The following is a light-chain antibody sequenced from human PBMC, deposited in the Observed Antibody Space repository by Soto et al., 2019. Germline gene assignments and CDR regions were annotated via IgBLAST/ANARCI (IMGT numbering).Light chain of an antibody. J-gene: IGKJ4*01. V-gene: IGKV1-33*01. CDR3: QQFESLPL. CDR2: DVS. CDR1: QDIRNN. Sequence: DIQMTQSPPSLSASIGDRVTITCQASQDIRNNLNWYQQKPGEAPKLLIYDVSNLETGVPSRFSGSGSGTDVSFTISSLQPEDIGTYFCQQFESLPLFGGVTTVDIK.